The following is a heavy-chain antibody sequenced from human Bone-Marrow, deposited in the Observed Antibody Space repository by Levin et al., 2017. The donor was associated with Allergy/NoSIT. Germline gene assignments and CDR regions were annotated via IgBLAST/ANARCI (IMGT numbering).Heavy chain of an antibody. V-gene: IGHV4-31*02. D-gene: IGHD3-10*01. CDR2: TYYSGGT. J-gene: IGHJ4*02. CDR3: AGSVNRGVIPSLNFDF. CDR1: GASLRSGAYY. Sequence: LRLSCTVSGASLRSGAYYWSWIRQHPGKGLEWIGFTYYSGGTRYNPSLLSRVTVSVDTSKNQFSLRLTSVTAADTAVYYCAGSVNRGVIPSLNFDFWGQGTLVTVAS.